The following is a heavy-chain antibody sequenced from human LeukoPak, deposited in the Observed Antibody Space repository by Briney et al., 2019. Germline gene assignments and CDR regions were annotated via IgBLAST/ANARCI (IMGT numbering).Heavy chain of an antibody. Sequence: ASVKVSCKASGYTFTGYYMHWVRQAPGQGLEWMGWINPNSGGTNYAQKFQGRVTMTRDTSISTAYTELSRLRSDDTAVYYCARDQYYYDSSGYHSDYWGQGTLVTVSS. CDR1: GYTFTGYY. CDR2: INPNSGGT. CDR3: ARDQYYYDSSGYHSDY. D-gene: IGHD3-22*01. J-gene: IGHJ4*02. V-gene: IGHV1-2*02.